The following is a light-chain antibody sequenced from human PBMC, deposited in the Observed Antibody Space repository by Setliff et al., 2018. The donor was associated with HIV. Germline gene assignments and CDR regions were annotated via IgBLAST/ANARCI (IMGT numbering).Light chain of an antibody. J-gene: IGLJ2*01. CDR2: DVS. CDR3: SSYTSSSTLG. CDR1: SSDVGGYDY. V-gene: IGLV2-14*03. Sequence: QSVLTQPASVSGSPGQSITISCTGTSSDVGGYDYVSWYQQHPGKAPKFMIYDVSKRPSGVSDRFSGSKSGNAASLTISGLQPEDEADYYCSSYTSSSTLGFGGGTKVTVL.